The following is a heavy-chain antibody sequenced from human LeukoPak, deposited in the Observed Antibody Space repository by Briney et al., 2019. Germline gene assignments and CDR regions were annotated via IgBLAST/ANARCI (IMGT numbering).Heavy chain of an antibody. Sequence: PGGSLRLSCVASGFSFSSYGMHWVRQAPGKGLEWVAVILYYRSNKYYADSVKGRFTISRDNSKNTLSLQVNSLRAEDTAVYYCARVTYTYGPHTFYYYYGMDVWGQGTTVTVSS. J-gene: IGHJ6*02. CDR1: GFSFSSYG. CDR3: ARVTYTYGPHTFYYYYGMDV. V-gene: IGHV3-30*03. D-gene: IGHD5-18*01. CDR2: ILYYRSNK.